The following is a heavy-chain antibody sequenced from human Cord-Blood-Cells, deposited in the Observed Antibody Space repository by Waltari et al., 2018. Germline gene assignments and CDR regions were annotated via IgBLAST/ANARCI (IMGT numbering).Heavy chain of an antibody. V-gene: IGHV4-39*01. J-gene: IGHJ3*02. D-gene: IGHD7-27*01. CDR2: IYSSGST. Sequence: QLQLQASGPGLVQPSETLSLTCTVSGGSIRSSSYYWGWIRQPPGKGLEWIGSIYSSGSTYYNPSLKSRVTISVDTSKNQFSLKLSSVTAADTAVYYCASSTGDDAFDIWGQGTMVTVSS. CDR3: ASSTGDDAFDI. CDR1: GGSIRSSSYY.